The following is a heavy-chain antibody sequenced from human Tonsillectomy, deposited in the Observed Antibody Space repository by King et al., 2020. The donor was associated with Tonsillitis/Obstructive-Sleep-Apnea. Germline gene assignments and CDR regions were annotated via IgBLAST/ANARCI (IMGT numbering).Heavy chain of an antibody. D-gene: IGHD6-6*01. CDR3: ARDSSSSSNYYYYMDV. V-gene: IGHV1-69*09. CDR2: IIPILGIA. CDR1: GGTFSSYA. J-gene: IGHJ6*03. Sequence: QLVQSGAEVKKPGSSVKVSCKASGGTFSSYAISWVRQAPGQGLEWLGMIIPILGIANYAQKFQGRVTLTADRSTSTAYMELSSLRSEDTAVYYCARDSSSSSNYYYYMDVWGKGTTVTVSS.